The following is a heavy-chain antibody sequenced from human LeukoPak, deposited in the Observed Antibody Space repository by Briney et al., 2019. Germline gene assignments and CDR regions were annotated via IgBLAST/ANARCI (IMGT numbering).Heavy chain of an antibody. Sequence: PSETLYLTREVYGGYLCGYYWRWVRQPPGKGLEWIGEINHSGSTNYNQSLKSRVTISVDTSKNQSSLKLSSVTAADTAVYYCAISSSWYFDAFDIWGQGTMVTVSS. J-gene: IGHJ3*02. V-gene: IGHV4-34*01. CDR3: AISSSWYFDAFDI. CDR1: GGYLCGYY. D-gene: IGHD6-13*01. CDR2: INHSGST.